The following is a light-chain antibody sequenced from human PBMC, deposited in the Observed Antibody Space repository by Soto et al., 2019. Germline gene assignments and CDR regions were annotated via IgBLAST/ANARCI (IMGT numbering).Light chain of an antibody. CDR3: RTSTGIRSAL. J-gene: IGLJ2*01. Sequence: QSALTQPASVSGSPGQSITISCTGTSSDVGSYNYVSWYQQPPGKAPKLMIYEVNNRPSGVSNRFSGSKSGNTASLTIPRPQPEDEVTYYCRTSTGIRSALFGGGTQLTAL. CDR1: SSDVGSYNY. V-gene: IGLV2-14*01. CDR2: EVN.